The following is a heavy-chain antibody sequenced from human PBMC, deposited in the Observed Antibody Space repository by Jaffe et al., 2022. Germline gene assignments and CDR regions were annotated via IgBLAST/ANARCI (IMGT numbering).Heavy chain of an antibody. CDR1: GYTFTAYY. J-gene: IGHJ3*02. CDR2: INPNSGGT. V-gene: IGHV1-2*02. D-gene: IGHD3-10*01. CDR3: ARPLNYNGNSGAFDI. Sequence: QVQLVQSGAEVKNPGASVKVSCKASGYTFTAYYIHWVRQAPGQGLEWMGWINPNSGGTDYAQKFQGRVTMTRDTSLNTVYMELSRLTSDDTAMYYCARPLNYNGNSGAFDIWGQGTMVTVSS.